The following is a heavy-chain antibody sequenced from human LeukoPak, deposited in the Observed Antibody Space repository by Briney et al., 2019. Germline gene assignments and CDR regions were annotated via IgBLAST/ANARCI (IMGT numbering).Heavy chain of an antibody. D-gene: IGHD3-9*01. V-gene: IGHV1-8*03. Sequence: ASVKVSCKASGYTFTSYDINWVRQATGQGLEWMGWMNPNSGNTGYAQKFQGRVTITRNTSISTAYMELSSLRSEDTAVYYCARGALRYFDWLLELDYWGQGTLVTVSS. CDR2: MNPNSGNT. CDR3: ARGALRYFDWLLELDY. CDR1: GYTFTSYD. J-gene: IGHJ4*02.